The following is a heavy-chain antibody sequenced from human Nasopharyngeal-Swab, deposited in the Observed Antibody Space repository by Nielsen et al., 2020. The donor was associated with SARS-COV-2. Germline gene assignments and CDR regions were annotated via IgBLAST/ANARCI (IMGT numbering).Heavy chain of an antibody. V-gene: IGHV3-23*01. CDR2: IVGNGAST. CDR3: AREATYYYDSSGYYDAFDI. CDR1: GLTFSNAA. D-gene: IGHD3-22*01. Sequence: GESLKISCVASGLTFSNAAMNWVRHDHGQGQEWVSGIVGNGASTYYGDSVKGRFTISRDNAKNSLYRQMNSLRAEDTAVYYCAREATYYYDSSGYYDAFDIWGQGTMVTVSS. J-gene: IGHJ3*02.